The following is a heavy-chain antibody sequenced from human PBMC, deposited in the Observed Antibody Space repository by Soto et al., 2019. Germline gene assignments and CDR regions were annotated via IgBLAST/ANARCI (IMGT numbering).Heavy chain of an antibody. CDR1: GFTFDSPYSHA. CDR3: VSWVSAHFDY. V-gene: IGHV3-23*01. J-gene: IGHJ4*01. D-gene: IGHD2-8*01. CDR2: ISSNGANA. Sequence: PGGSLRLSCAASGFTFDSPYSHAMSWVRQSPGKWPEWVSTISSNGANAHSPESVKGRFTISKDPTRNTVHLHMNSLSAEDTATYFCVSWVSAHFDYWGQGTPVTVSS.